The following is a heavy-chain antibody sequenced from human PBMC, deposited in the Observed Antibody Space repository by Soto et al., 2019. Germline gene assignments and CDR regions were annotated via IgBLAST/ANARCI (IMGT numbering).Heavy chain of an antibody. D-gene: IGHD1-26*01. CDR2: IYYSGST. J-gene: IGHJ4*02. Sequence: SETLSLTCTVSGGSINSYYWSWIRQPPGKGLEWIGYIYYSGSTNYNPSLKSRVTISVDTSKNQFSLKLSSVTAADTAVYYCAREGRSGSYYVGFDYWGQGTLVTVSS. CDR3: AREGRSGSYYVGFDY. V-gene: IGHV4-59*01. CDR1: GGSINSYY.